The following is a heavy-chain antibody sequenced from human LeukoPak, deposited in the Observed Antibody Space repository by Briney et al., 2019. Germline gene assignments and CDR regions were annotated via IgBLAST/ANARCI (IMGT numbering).Heavy chain of an antibody. CDR3: AKQSAGSAAWYSLHYDF. J-gene: IGHJ4*02. V-gene: IGHV3-23*01. CDR2: ITGSGGGT. D-gene: IGHD6-13*01. CDR1: GFTFSIYA. Sequence: PGGSLRLSCAASGFTFSIYAMTWVRQTPGKGLEWVSTITGSGGGTYYADSVKGRYTISRDNSKDTLYLQMNGLRAEDTAVYFCAKQSAGSAAWYSLHYDFWGQGTLVTVSS.